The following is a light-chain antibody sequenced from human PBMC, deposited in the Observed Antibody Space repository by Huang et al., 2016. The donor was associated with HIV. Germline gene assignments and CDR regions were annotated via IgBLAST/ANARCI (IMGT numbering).Light chain of an antibody. Sequence: DIQMTQSPSSLSASVGDRVTITCQASQDISNYLNWYQQKPGKAPKLLIYDASNLETGVPSRFSGSRSGTHFTFTINNLQPEDIATYYCQQYDNLHTFGQGTKLVIK. J-gene: IGKJ2*01. V-gene: IGKV1-33*01. CDR2: DAS. CDR1: QDISNY. CDR3: QQYDNLHT.